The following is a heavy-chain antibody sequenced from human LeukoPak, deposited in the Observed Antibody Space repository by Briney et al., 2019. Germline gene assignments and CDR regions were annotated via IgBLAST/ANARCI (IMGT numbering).Heavy chain of an antibody. CDR3: ARDSGRGDPCYIDY. Sequence: GASVKVSCKASGYSFTTYGIAWVRQAPGQGPEWMGWISTYSDKRHYAQTLQDRLTMTAETSTSTAYMELRSLRSDDTAVYYCARDSGRGDPCYIDYWPREPLVTVSS. V-gene: IGHV1-18*01. D-gene: IGHD2-15*01. J-gene: IGHJ4*02. CDR1: GYSFTTYG. CDR2: ISTYSDKR.